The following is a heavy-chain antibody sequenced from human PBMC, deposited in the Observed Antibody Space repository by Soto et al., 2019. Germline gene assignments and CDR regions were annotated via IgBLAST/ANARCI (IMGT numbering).Heavy chain of an antibody. V-gene: IGHV3-23*01. CDR1: GFTFSSYA. J-gene: IGHJ4*02. CDR2: VSGSGGST. Sequence: EVQLLESGGGLVQPGGSLRLSCAASGFTFSSYAMRWVRQAPGKGLEWVSAVSGSGGSTYYADSVKGRFTISRDNSKNTLYMQRNRLRGEDTAVYDCARWGPGTYCDYWGQGTRVTVSS. CDR3: ARWGPGTYCDY. D-gene: IGHD6-13*01.